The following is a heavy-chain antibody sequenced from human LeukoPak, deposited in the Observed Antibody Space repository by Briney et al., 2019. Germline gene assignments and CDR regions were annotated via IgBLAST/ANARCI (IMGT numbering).Heavy chain of an antibody. V-gene: IGHV7-4-1*02. J-gene: IGHJ6*02. CDR2: INTNTGNP. D-gene: IGHD3-10*01. CDR3: ARDPFLGLWFGELHGMDV. Sequence: ASVKVSCKASGYTFTSYAMNWVRQAPGQGLEWMGWINTNTGNPTYAQGFTGRFVFSLDTSVSTAYLQISSLKAEDTAVYYCARDPFLGLWFGELHGMDVWGQGTTVTVSS. CDR1: GYTFTSYA.